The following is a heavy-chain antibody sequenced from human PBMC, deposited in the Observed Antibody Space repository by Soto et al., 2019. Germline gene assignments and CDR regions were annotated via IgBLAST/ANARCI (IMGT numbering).Heavy chain of an antibody. CDR1: GYTFTSYD. D-gene: IGHD6-13*01. Sequence: ASVKVSFKASGYTFTSYDINWVRQATGQGLEWMGWMNPNSGNTGYAQKFQGRVTMTRNTSISTAYMELGSLRSEDTAVYYCASAVVWGDSISWYWDAPYGIDVWRQ. J-gene: IGHJ6*02. V-gene: IGHV1-8*01. CDR2: MNPNSGNT. CDR3: ASAVVWGDSISWYWDAPYGIDV.